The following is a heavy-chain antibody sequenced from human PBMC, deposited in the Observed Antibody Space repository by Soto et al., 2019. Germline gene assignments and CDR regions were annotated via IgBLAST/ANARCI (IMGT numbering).Heavy chain of an antibody. V-gene: IGHV1-69*05. Sequence: SVKVSCKPSGGTFSSYAISWVRQAPGQGLEWMGGIIPIFDTANYAQKFQGWVTMTRDTSISTAYMELSRLRSDDTAVYYCAQGTTGTTGWFDPWGQGTLVTVSS. CDR2: IIPIFDTA. CDR3: AQGTTGTTGWFDP. CDR1: GGTFSSYA. J-gene: IGHJ5*02. D-gene: IGHD1-1*01.